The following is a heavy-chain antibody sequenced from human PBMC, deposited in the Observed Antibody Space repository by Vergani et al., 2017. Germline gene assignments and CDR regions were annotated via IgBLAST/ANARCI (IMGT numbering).Heavy chain of an antibody. D-gene: IGHD5-24*01. V-gene: IGHV1-46*03. CDR3: ARDLRDGYNEYYFDY. CDR2: INPSGVST. Sequence: QVQLVQSGAEVKKPGASVKVSCKASGYTFTSYYMHWVRQAPGQGLEWMGIINPSGVSTSYAQKFQGRVTMTRDTSTSTVYMELSSLRSEDTAVYYCARDLRDGYNEYYFDYWGQGTLVTVSS. CDR1: GYTFTSYY. J-gene: IGHJ4*02.